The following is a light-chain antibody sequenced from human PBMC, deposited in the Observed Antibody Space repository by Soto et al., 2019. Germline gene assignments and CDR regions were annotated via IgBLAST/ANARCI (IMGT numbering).Light chain of an antibody. CDR1: SSNIGAGYD. V-gene: IGLV1-40*01. CDR3: QAYDSRLSGAL. Sequence: QAVVTQPPSVSGAPGQMVTISCSGSSSNIGAGYDVHWYQQLPGTAPKLLIYGNINRPSGVPDRFSGSKSGTSASLAITGLQAEDEADYYGQAYDSRLSGALFGGGTKLAVL. CDR2: GNI. J-gene: IGLJ2*01.